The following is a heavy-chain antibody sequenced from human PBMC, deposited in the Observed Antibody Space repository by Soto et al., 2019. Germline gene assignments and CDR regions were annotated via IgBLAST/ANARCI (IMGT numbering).Heavy chain of an antibody. D-gene: IGHD1-1*01. J-gene: IGHJ5*02. CDR3: VRDGTKTLRDWFDP. Sequence: KTSETLSLTCTVSGASISGFYWSWIRKSAGRGLEWIGRIYATGTTDYNPSLKSRVMMSVDTSKKQFSLKLRSVTAADTAVYYCVRDGTKTLRDWFDPWGQGISVTVSS. CDR1: GASISGFY. CDR2: IYATGTT. V-gene: IGHV4-4*07.